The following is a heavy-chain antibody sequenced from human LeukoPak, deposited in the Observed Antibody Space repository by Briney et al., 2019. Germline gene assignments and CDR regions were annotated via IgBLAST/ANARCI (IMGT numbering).Heavy chain of an antibody. CDR2: IYYSGNS. Sequence: SETLSLTCTVSGGSVSSSSYYWGWVRQPPGKGLEWIGSIYYSGNSYHNPSLKSRVTISVDTSKNQFSLKLSSVTAADTAVYYCARLFGDYGPLFDYWGQGTLVTV. CDR3: ARLFGDYGPLFDY. V-gene: IGHV4-39*01. D-gene: IGHD4-17*01. CDR1: GGSVSSSSYY. J-gene: IGHJ4*02.